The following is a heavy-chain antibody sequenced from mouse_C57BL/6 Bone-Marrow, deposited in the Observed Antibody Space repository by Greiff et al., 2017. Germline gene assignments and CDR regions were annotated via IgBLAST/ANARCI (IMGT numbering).Heavy chain of an antibody. V-gene: IGHV1-4*01. Sequence: QVQLQQSGAELARPGASVKMSCKASGYTFTSYTMHWVKQRPGQGLEWIGYINPSSGYTKYNQKFKDKATLTADKSSSTAYMQLSSLTSEDSAVYYCAREIYDGYRFDYWGQGTTLTVSS. J-gene: IGHJ2*01. CDR3: AREIYDGYRFDY. D-gene: IGHD2-3*01. CDR2: INPSSGYT. CDR1: GYTFTSYT.